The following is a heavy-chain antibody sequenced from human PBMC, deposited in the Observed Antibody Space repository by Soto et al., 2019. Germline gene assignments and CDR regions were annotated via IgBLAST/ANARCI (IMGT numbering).Heavy chain of an antibody. Sequence: ASVKVSCKASGYTFTSYYMHWVRQAPGQGLEWMGIINPSGGSTSYAQKLQGRVTMTTDTSTSTAYMELRSLRPDDTAVYYCARDPYSSGWYYFDYWGQGTLVTVSS. CDR2: INPSGGST. V-gene: IGHV1-46*01. D-gene: IGHD6-19*01. CDR1: GYTFTSYY. CDR3: ARDPYSSGWYYFDY. J-gene: IGHJ4*02.